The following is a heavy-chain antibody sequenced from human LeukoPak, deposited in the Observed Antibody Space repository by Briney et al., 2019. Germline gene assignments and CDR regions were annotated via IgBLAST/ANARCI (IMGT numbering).Heavy chain of an antibody. Sequence: SETLSLTCTVSGGSISSGGYYWSWIGQHPGKGLEWIGYIYYSGSTYYNPSLKSRVTISVDTSKNQFSLKLSSVTAADTAVYYCARTDSSGYYYFDYWGQGTLVTASS. V-gene: IGHV4-31*03. CDR1: GGSISSGGYY. J-gene: IGHJ4*02. CDR3: ARTDSSGYYYFDY. D-gene: IGHD3-22*01. CDR2: IYYSGST.